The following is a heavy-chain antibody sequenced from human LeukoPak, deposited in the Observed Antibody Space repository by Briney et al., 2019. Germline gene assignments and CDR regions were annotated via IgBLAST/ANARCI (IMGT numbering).Heavy chain of an antibody. J-gene: IGHJ5*02. CDR1: GYTFTSYG. Sequence: ASVKVSCKASGYTFTSYGISWVRQAPGQGLEWMGWINPNSGGTNYAQKFQGRVTMTRDTSISTAYMELSRLRSDDTAVYYCARDRASIAVAPNWFDPWGQGTLVTVSS. CDR2: INPNSGGT. CDR3: ARDRASIAVAPNWFDP. D-gene: IGHD6-19*01. V-gene: IGHV1-2*02.